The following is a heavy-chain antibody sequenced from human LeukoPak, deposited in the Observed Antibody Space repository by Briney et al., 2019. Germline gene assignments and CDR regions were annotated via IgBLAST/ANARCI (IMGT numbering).Heavy chain of an antibody. CDR3: ARQRPTYYYGSGSYYNPIDY. CDR1: GGSISSGGYY. V-gene: IGHV4-30-2*01. Sequence: SETLSLTCTVSGGSISSGGYYWSWIRQPPGKGLEWIGYIYHSGSTYYNPSLKSRVTISVDRSKNQFSLQLNSVTPEDTAVYYCARQRPTYYYGSGSYYNPIDYWGQGTLVTVSS. D-gene: IGHD3-10*01. CDR2: IYHSGST. J-gene: IGHJ4*02.